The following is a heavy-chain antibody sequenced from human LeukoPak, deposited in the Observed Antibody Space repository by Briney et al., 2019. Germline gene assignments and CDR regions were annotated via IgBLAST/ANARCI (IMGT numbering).Heavy chain of an antibody. Sequence: SETLSLTCTVSGGSISSYYWGWIRQPPGKGLEWIGYIYYSGSTNYNPSLKSRVTISVDTSKNQFSLKLSSVTAADTAVYYCARSGYDYSPNWFDPWGQGTLVTVSS. D-gene: IGHD5-12*01. CDR1: GGSISSYY. CDR3: ARSGYDYSPNWFDP. V-gene: IGHV4-59*01. CDR2: IYYSGST. J-gene: IGHJ5*02.